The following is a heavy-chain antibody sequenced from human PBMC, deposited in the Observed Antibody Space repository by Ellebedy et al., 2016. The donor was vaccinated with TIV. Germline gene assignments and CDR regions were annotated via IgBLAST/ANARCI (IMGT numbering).Heavy chain of an antibody. CDR1: GDSVSSNSAT. J-gene: IGHJ4*02. Sequence: SQTLSLTCAISGDSVSSNSATWNWTRQSPSRGLEWLGRTYYRSKWYNENAVSVKSRITINPDTSKNQFSLQLNSVTPEDTAVYYCARHVAREGYNRWGQGTLVTVSS. D-gene: IGHD5-24*01. CDR2: TYYRSKWYN. V-gene: IGHV6-1*01. CDR3: ARHVAREGYNR.